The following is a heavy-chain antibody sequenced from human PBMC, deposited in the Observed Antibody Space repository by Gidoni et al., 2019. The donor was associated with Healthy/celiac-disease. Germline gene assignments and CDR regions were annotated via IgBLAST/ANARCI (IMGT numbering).Heavy chain of an antibody. CDR1: GFTFGDYA. CDR3: TRGGVVVVAAMVPDY. Sequence: EVQLVESGGGLVQPGRSLRLSCTASGFTFGDYAMSWFRQAPGKGLEWVGFIRSKAYGGTTEYAASVKGRFTISRDDSKSIAYLQMNSLKTEDTAVYYCTRGGVVVVAAMVPDYWGQGTLVTVSS. D-gene: IGHD2-15*01. J-gene: IGHJ4*02. V-gene: IGHV3-49*03. CDR2: IRSKAYGGTT.